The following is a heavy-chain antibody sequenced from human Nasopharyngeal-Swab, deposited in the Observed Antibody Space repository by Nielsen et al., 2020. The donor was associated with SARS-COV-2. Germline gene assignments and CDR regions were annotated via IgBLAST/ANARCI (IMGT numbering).Heavy chain of an antibody. V-gene: IGHV3-23*01. CDR3: AKLIAVTGTDDY. Sequence: WIRQPLGKGLEWVSAISGSGGSTYYADSVKGRFTISRDNSKNTLYLQMNSLRAEDTAVYYCAKLIAVTGTDDYWGQGTLVTVSS. CDR2: ISGSGGST. J-gene: IGHJ4*02. D-gene: IGHD6-19*01.